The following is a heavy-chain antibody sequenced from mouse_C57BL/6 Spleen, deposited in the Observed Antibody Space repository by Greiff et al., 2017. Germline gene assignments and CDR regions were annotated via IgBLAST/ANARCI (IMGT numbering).Heavy chain of an antibody. V-gene: IGHV1-82*01. CDR1: GYAFSSSW. CDR3: GRSEATRYFEV. CDR2: IYPGDGDT. J-gene: IGHJ1*03. Sequence: VKLVESGPELVKPGASVKISCKASGYAFSSSWMNWVKQRPGQGLEWIGRIYPGDGDTNYNGKFKGKATLTADKSSSTAYMQLSSLTSADSVVSFCGRSEATRYFEVGGTGTTVTVSS. D-gene: IGHD1-1*01.